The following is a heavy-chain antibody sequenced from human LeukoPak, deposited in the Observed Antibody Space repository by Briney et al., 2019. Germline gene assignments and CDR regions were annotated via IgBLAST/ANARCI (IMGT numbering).Heavy chain of an antibody. J-gene: IGHJ4*02. Sequence: TPSETLSLTCAVYGGSFSGYYWSWIRQPPGKGLEWIGEINHSGSTNYNPSLKSRVTISVDTSKNQFSLKLSSVTAADTAVYYCARGHGYVWGSYRYTPHLDYWGQGTLVTVSS. D-gene: IGHD3-16*02. CDR1: GGSFSGYY. CDR2: INHSGST. CDR3: ARGHGYVWGSYRYTPHLDY. V-gene: IGHV4-34*01.